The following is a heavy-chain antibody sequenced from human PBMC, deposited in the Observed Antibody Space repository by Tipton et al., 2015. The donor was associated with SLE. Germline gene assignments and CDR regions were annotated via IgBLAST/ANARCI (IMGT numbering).Heavy chain of an antibody. CDR3: GRGGGGRESDY. CDR1: GFTFSSYS. D-gene: IGHD3-10*01. J-gene: IGHJ4*02. Sequence: SLRLSCAASGFTFSSYSMNWVRQAPGKGLEWVSTISSSSSSIYYADSGKGRFTISRDNAKNALYQQMNSLRAEDTAVYYCGRGGGGRESDYWVQGGLVAASS. CDR2: ISSSSSSI. V-gene: IGHV3-21*01.